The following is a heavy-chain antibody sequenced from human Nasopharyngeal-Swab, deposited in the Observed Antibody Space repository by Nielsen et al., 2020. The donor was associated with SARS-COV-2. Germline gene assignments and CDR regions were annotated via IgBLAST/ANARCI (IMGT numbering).Heavy chain of an antibody. CDR1: GYTFNNYY. CDR3: ARDTYDFWSGYYDTFSYFDY. V-gene: IGHV1-18*04. CDR2: ISAYNGNT. J-gene: IGHJ4*02. D-gene: IGHD3-3*01. Sequence: ASVKVSCKASGYTFNNYYIHWVRQAPGQGLEWMGWISAYNGNTNYAQKLQGRVTMTTDTSTSTAYMELRSLRSDDTAVYYCARDTYDFWSGYYDTFSYFDYWGQGTLVTVSS.